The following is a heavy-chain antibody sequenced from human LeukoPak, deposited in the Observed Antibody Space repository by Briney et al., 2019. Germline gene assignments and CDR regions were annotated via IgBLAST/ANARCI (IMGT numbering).Heavy chain of an antibody. J-gene: IGHJ4*02. CDR2: INPSSGDT. V-gene: IGHV1-2*02. Sequence: ASVKVSCKASGYTFTGYYMHWVRQAPGQGLEWMGWINPSSGDTNYAQNFQGRVTMTRDTSISTVYMELSRLRPDDTAVYYCAILKGLFDYWGQGTLVPVSS. CDR3: AILKGLFDY. CDR1: GYTFTGYY.